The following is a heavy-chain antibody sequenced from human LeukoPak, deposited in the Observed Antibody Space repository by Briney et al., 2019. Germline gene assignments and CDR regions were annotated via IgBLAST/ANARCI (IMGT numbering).Heavy chain of an antibody. V-gene: IGHV1-2*02. CDR3: ARAAIAVAGDYHYHYMDV. D-gene: IGHD6-19*01. CDR2: ISPNSGDT. Sequence: APVKVSCKASGYTFTGHYMHWVRQAPGQGLEWMGWISPNSGDTDYAQRFQGRVTMTRDTSISTAYMELSRLTSDDTAVYYCARAAIAVAGDYHYHYMDVWGKGTTVTVSS. CDR1: GYTFTGHY. J-gene: IGHJ6*03.